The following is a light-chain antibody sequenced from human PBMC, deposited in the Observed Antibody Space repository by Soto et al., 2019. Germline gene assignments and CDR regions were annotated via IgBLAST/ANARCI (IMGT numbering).Light chain of an antibody. J-gene: IGKJ1*01. Sequence: DIQMTQSPSTLSASVGDRVTITCRASQSINSWLAWYQQKPGKAPQNLLYDAATLKNGVPSRFSASGSGTEYSLIIISLQHDDFATSYCQQYTSNSWTFGQGTKVDIK. CDR1: QSINSW. V-gene: IGKV1-5*01. CDR3: QQYTSNSWT. CDR2: DAA.